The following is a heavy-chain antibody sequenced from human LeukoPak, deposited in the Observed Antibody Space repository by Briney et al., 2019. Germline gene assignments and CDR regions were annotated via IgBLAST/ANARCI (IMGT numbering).Heavy chain of an antibody. CDR3: ARVIAVAGAFNAFDI. D-gene: IGHD6-19*01. CDR2: IYYSGST. V-gene: IGHV4-59*01. Sequence: PLETLSLTCTVSGGSISSYYWSWIRQPPGKGLEWIGYIYYSGSTNYNPSLKSRVTISVDTSKNQFSLKLSSVTAADTAVYYCARVIAVAGAFNAFDIWGQGTMVTVSS. J-gene: IGHJ3*02. CDR1: GGSISSYY.